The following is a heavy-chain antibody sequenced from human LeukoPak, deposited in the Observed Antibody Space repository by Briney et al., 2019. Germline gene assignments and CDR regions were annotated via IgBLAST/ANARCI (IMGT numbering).Heavy chain of an antibody. V-gene: IGHV3-30*04. CDR1: GFTLRTYA. Sequence: SGGSLRLSCAASGFTLRTYAMHWVRQAPGKGLEWVAVISYDGSNTYYADSVRGRFTISRDSSKNTLYLQMSSLRAEDTAVYYCAKDKARAVAGSDYFDYWGQGTLVTVSS. CDR3: AKDKARAVAGSDYFDY. J-gene: IGHJ4*02. CDR2: ISYDGSNT. D-gene: IGHD6-19*01.